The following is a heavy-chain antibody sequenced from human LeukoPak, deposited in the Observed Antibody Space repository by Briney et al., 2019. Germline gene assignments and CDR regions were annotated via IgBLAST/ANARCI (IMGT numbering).Heavy chain of an antibody. J-gene: IGHJ5*02. V-gene: IGHV1-2*02. CDR2: INPNSGGT. Sequence: ASVKVSCKSSGYTYTDYYMHSVRQASARGLAWMGWINPNSGGTNYAQKFPGRVTMTRDTSISTAYMELSRLRSDDTAVYYCARGPYSRSYRRGVHWFDPWGQGTLVTVSS. CDR1: GYTYTDYY. D-gene: IGHD1-26*01. CDR3: ARGPYSRSYRRGVHWFDP.